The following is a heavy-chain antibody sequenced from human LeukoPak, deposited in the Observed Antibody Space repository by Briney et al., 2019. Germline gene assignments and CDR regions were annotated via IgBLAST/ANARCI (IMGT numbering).Heavy chain of an antibody. D-gene: IGHD1-14*01. CDR2: ISYDGSNK. CDR3: ARVPIHRAFDP. CDR1: GFTFSSYG. J-gene: IGHJ5*02. V-gene: IGHV3-30*03. Sequence: PGGSLRLSCAASGFTFSSYGMHWVRQAPGKGLEWVAVISYDGSNKYYADSVKGRFTISRDNYKNTLYLQMNSLRAEDTAVYYCARVPIHRAFDPWGQGTLVIVSS.